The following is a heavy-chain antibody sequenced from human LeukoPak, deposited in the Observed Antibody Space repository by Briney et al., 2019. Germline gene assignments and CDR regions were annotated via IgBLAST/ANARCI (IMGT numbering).Heavy chain of an antibody. V-gene: IGHV3-33*07. Sequence: GGSLRLSCAASGFTYRSYGMYWVRQAPGKGLEWVAVLWYDGRKIYYADSVKGRFTISRDNSKNTLYMEMNSLRAEDTAVYYCARVRGRNYGSGSYAGLDVWGKGTTVTVSS. CDR2: LWYDGRKI. CDR1: GFTYRSYG. J-gene: IGHJ6*04. CDR3: ARVRGRNYGSGSYAGLDV. D-gene: IGHD3-10*01.